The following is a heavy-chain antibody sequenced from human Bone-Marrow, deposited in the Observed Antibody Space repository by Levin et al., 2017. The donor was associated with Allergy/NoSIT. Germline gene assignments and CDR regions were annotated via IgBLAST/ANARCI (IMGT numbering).Heavy chain of an antibody. CDR3: ARRPGDYMDV. CDR1: GGSISSYC. CDR2: LCNDRSI. Sequence: SETLSLTCTVTGGSISSYCWSWIRQPPGKGLECIGYLCNDRSIDYNPSLKGRVSISVDRSKNELSLKVMSVTAADTAVYYCARRPGDYMDVWGKGTTVTVS. D-gene: IGHD7-27*01. V-gene: IGHV4-59*01. J-gene: IGHJ6*03.